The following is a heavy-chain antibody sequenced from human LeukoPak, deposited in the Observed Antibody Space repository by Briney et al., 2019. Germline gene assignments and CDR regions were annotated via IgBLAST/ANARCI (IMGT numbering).Heavy chain of an antibody. V-gene: IGHV3-23*01. Sequence: PGGSLRLSCAASGFTFNSYAMSWVRQAPGKGLEWVSTISGSGGSTYYADSVKGRFTISRDNSKNTLYLQMNSLRAEDTAVYYCAKDLLTGLSFDIWGQGTMVTVSS. CDR3: AKDLLTGLSFDI. CDR2: ISGSGGST. CDR1: GFTFNSYA. J-gene: IGHJ3*02. D-gene: IGHD1-20*01.